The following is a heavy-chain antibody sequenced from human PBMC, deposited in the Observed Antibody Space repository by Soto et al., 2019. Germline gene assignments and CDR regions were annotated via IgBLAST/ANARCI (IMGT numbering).Heavy chain of an antibody. V-gene: IGHV1-69*13. D-gene: IGHD3-10*01. CDR2: IIPIFGTA. CDR1: GGTFSSYA. CDR3: ARRYYGSGSYYSFDY. Sequence: SVKVSCKASGGTFSSYAISWVRQAPGQGLEWMGGIIPIFGTANCAQKFQGRVTITADESTSTAYMELSSLRSEDTAVYYCARRYYGSGSYYSFDYWGQGTLVTVSS. J-gene: IGHJ4*02.